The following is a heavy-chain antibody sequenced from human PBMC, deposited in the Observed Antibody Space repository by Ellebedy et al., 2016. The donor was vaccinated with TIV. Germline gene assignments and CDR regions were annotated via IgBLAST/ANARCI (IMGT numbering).Heavy chain of an antibody. V-gene: IGHV3-74*01. CDR1: GFTFGRYW. Sequence: GGSLRLSXVASGFTFGRYWMHWVRQAPGHNLVWVSRIKSDGSSTTYADSVKGRFTTSRDNARNTLYLQMNSLRGEDTAVYFCARDRGDYSISGPWGQGTLVTVSS. CDR2: IKSDGSST. CDR3: ARDRGDYSISGP. J-gene: IGHJ5*02. D-gene: IGHD4-11*01.